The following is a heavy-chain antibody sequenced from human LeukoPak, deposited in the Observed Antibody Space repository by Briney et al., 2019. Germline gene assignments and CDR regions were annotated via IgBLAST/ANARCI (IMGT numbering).Heavy chain of an antibody. Sequence: ASVKVSCKAYGYTFTSYDINWVRQATGQGLEWMGWMNPNSGNTGYAQKFQGRVTITRNTSISTAYMELSSLRSEDTAVYYCARGKPETYYDFWSGYSTWYFDLWGRGTLVTVSS. V-gene: IGHV1-8*03. J-gene: IGHJ2*01. CDR2: MNPNSGNT. D-gene: IGHD3-3*01. CDR3: ARGKPETYYDFWSGYSTWYFDL. CDR1: GYTFTSYD.